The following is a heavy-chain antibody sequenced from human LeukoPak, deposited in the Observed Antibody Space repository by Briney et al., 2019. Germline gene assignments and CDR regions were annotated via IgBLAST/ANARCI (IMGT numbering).Heavy chain of an antibody. J-gene: IGHJ4*02. CDR2: INPNSGGT. CDR1: GYTFTGYY. D-gene: IGHD2-21*02. Sequence: ASVKVSCKASGYTFTGYYMHWVRQAPGQGLEWMGWINPNSGGTNYAQKFQGRVTMTRDTSISTAYMELSRLRSDDTAVYYCARGGREVIRRVTSDYWGQGTLVTVSS. V-gene: IGHV1-2*02. CDR3: ARGGREVIRRVTSDY.